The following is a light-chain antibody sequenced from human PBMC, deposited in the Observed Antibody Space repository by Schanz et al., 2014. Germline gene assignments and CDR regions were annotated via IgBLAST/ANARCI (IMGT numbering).Light chain of an antibody. Sequence: ENVLTQSPGTLSLSPGERATLSCRASQSFSSTYLAWYQQKPGQAPWLLIYGASNRATGIPERFRVSGSGTDFTLTISRLEPEDFAVYFCQQYGSSPATFGQGTKVESK. CDR2: GAS. J-gene: IGKJ1*01. CDR1: QSFSSTY. CDR3: QQYGSSPAT. V-gene: IGKV3-20*01.